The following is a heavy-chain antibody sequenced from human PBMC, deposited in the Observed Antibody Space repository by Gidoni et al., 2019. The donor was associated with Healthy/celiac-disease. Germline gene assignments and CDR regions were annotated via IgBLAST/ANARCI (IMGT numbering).Heavy chain of an antibody. CDR2: ILPIVGTA. D-gene: IGHD5-12*01. CDR1: GGPFRSSA. Sequence: VPLVQSGAAVKQPGSSVKVSCPASGGPFRSSAISWVRPAPGQGREWMGGILPIVGTANYAQKCQGRVTITADESTRTAYMELSSLRSEDTAVYYCARPHRDGYNYGSWFDPWGQGTLVTVSS. CDR3: ARPHRDGYNYGSWFDP. V-gene: IGHV1-69*01. J-gene: IGHJ5*02.